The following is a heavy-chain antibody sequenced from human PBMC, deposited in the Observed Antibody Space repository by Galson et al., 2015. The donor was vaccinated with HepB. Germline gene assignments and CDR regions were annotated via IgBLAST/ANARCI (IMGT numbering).Heavy chain of an antibody. Sequence: SLRLSCAVSGLSVSSTYMSWVRQAPGRGLEWVSTLFSGGDTWYTDSMKGRLTISRDTSKNILYLEVNTLRPEDTAVYYCARDQLDHWGQGTLVIVSS. CDR1: GLSVSSTY. J-gene: IGHJ4*02. CDR3: ARDQLDH. V-gene: IGHV3-66*02. CDR2: LFSGGDT.